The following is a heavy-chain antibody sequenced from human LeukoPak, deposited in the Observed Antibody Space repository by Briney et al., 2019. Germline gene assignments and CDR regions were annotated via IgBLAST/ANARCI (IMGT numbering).Heavy chain of an antibody. J-gene: IGHJ2*01. D-gene: IGHD1-26*01. CDR2: IYYSGST. V-gene: IGHV4-59*01. Sequence: SETLSLTCTVSGGPISSSFWSWIRRPPGKGLEWIGHIYYSGSTNYNPALKSRVTIAVDTCKNQFSLKLSSVTAADTAVYSCARRGANSGSYSHFDLWGRGTLVTVSA. CDR1: GGPISSSF. CDR3: ARRGANSGSYSHFDL.